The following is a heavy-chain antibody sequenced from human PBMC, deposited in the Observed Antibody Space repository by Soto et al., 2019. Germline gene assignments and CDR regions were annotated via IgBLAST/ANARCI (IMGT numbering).Heavy chain of an antibody. CDR3: ARDSSGWLLFDY. J-gene: IGHJ4*02. V-gene: IGHV3-23*01. CDR1: GFTFSSYA. CDR2: ISGSGGRT. D-gene: IGHD6-19*01. Sequence: EVQLLESGGGLVQPGGSLRLSCAASGFTFSSYAMSWVRQAPGKGLEWVSAISGSGGRTYEADSVKGRFTISRDNHQNALYLQMNSLRAEDAAVYYCARDSSGWLLFDYWGQGTLVTVCS.